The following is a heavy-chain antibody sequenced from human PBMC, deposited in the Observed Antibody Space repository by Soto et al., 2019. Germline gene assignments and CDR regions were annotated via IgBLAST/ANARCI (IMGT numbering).Heavy chain of an antibody. D-gene: IGHD3-10*01. J-gene: IGHJ5*02. CDR2: ISAYNGNT. Sequence: GPSVKVSCKASGYTFTNYGISWVRQAPGQGLEWMGWISAYNGNTKYAQKLQGRVTMTTDTSTSTAYMELRSLRSDDTAVYYCARGVGSGSYYNQYNWFDPWGQGTPVTVSS. CDR1: GYTFTNYG. CDR3: ARGVGSGSYYNQYNWFDP. V-gene: IGHV1-18*01.